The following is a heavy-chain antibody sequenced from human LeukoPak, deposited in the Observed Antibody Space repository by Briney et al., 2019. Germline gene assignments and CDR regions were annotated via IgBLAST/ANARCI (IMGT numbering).Heavy chain of an antibody. CDR3: AAGELWFGEPRWFDP. Sequence: GESLKISCKGSGYRFTSYWIGWVRQMPGKGLEWMGIIYPGDSDTRYSPSFQGQVTISVDKSISTAYLQWTSLKASDTAVYYCAAGELWFGEPRWFDPWGQGTLVTVSS. CDR2: IYPGDSDT. CDR1: GYRFTSYW. J-gene: IGHJ5*02. V-gene: IGHV5-51*01. D-gene: IGHD3-10*01.